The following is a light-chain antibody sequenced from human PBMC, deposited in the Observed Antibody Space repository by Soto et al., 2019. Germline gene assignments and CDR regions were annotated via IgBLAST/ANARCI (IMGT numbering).Light chain of an antibody. Sequence: EIVLTQSPGTLSLSPVERATLSCRASQSVSSSYLAWYQQKPGQAPRLLIYGASNRATGIPDRFSGSGSGTDFTLTISRLEPEDFAIYYCQQYGSSPPYTFGQGTRLEIK. V-gene: IGKV3-20*01. CDR3: QQYGSSPPYT. CDR2: GAS. CDR1: QSVSSSY. J-gene: IGKJ5*01.